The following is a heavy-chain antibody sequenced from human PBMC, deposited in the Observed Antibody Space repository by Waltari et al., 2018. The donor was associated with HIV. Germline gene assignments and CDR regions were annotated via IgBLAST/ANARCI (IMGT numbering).Heavy chain of an antibody. D-gene: IGHD3-22*01. V-gene: IGHV4-39*01. J-gene: IGHJ3*02. CDR1: GGSISISSHY. CDR2: IYYSGST. Sequence: QLQLQESGPGLVKPSETLSLTCTVSGGSISISSHYWGWLRQPPGKGLEWIGSIYYSGSTYYNPSLKSRVTISVDTSKNQFSLKLSSVTAADTAVYYCARQGYYYDGSGYYTGAFDIWGQGTVVTVSS. CDR3: ARQGYYYDGSGYYTGAFDI.